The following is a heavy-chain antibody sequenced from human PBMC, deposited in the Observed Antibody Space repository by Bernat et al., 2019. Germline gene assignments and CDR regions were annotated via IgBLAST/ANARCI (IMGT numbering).Heavy chain of an antibody. CDR2: IYYRWST. V-gene: IGHV4-59*01. CDR1: GGSISSYY. Sequence: QVQLQESGPGLVKPSETLSLTCTVSGGSISSYYWSWIRQPPGKGLEWIGYIYYRWSTNYNPSLKSRVTISVDTSKNQFSLKLSSVTAADTAVYYCARWPLGAGGDAFDIWGQGTMVTVSS. J-gene: IGHJ3*02. D-gene: IGHD3-10*01. CDR3: ARWPLGAGGDAFDI.